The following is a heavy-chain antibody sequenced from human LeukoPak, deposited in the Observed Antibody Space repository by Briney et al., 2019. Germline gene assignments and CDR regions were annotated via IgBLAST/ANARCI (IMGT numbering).Heavy chain of an antibody. CDR3: ARNRYYYGSGNYGVPNWFDP. D-gene: IGHD3-10*01. CDR2: IYTSGST. Sequence: SETLSLTCTVSGGSISSYYWSWIRQPAGKGLEWIGRIYTSGSTNYNPSLKSRVTMSVDTSKNQFSLKLNSVTAADTAVYYCARNRYYYGSGNYGVPNWFDPWGQGTLVTDSS. J-gene: IGHJ5*02. CDR1: GGSISSYY. V-gene: IGHV4-4*07.